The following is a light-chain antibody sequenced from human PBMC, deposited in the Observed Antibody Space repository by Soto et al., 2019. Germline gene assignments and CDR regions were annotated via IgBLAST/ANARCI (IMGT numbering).Light chain of an antibody. V-gene: IGKV3-15*01. Sequence: EIVMTQSPATLSVSPGERATLSCRASQSVSSTLAWYQQKPGQAPRLLMYEASTRATGIPARFSGSGSGTEFTLTISSLQSEDFAVYYCQQYYDWPITFGQGTRLDIK. J-gene: IGKJ5*01. CDR1: QSVSST. CDR3: QQYYDWPIT. CDR2: EAS.